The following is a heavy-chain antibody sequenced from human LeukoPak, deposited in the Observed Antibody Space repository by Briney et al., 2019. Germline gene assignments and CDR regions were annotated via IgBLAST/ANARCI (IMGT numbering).Heavy chain of an antibody. J-gene: IGHJ5*02. CDR1: GFTFSSYW. V-gene: IGHV3-74*01. D-gene: IGHD3-22*01. CDR2: INSDGSNT. CDR3: ARGGGEVVALRFDP. Sequence: QPGGSLRLSCAASGFTFSSYWMHWVRQAPGKGLVWVSHINSDGSNTAYADSVKGRFSISRDNAKNTLYLQMNSLRAEDTSVYYCARGGGEVVALRFDPWGQGTLVTVSS.